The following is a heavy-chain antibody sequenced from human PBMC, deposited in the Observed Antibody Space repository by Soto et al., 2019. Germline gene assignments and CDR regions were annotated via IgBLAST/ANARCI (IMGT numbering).Heavy chain of an antibody. J-gene: IGHJ4*02. Sequence: EVQLVESGGGLVQPGGSLRLSCTASGFTFSSHGMIWVRQAPGKGLEWVSYVSPSGNTIYYAASVKGRFTISRDNAENSLYLQMNSLRAENTAVYSCASVRGPTVATMYFDYWGLGTLVTVAS. CDR1: GFTFSSHG. V-gene: IGHV3-48*01. CDR2: VSPSGNTI. D-gene: IGHD5-12*01. CDR3: ASVRGPTVATMYFDY.